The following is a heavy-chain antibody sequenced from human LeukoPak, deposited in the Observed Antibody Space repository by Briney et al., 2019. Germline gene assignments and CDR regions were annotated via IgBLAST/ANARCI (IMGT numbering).Heavy chain of an antibody. CDR1: GFTFSRFG. CDR3: EKRAPDNSGSNWFDP. V-gene: IGHV3-30*02. Sequence: PGGSLSLSGAASGFTFSRFGMHWVRQAPGKGLEWVAFIQNTGGSTYYADSVKGRFTISRDNSKNTLYLQMNDLRTEDMAIYHCEKRAPDNSGSNWFDPCGQGTQVSVSS. CDR2: IQNTGGST. J-gene: IGHJ5*02. D-gene: IGHD3-22*01.